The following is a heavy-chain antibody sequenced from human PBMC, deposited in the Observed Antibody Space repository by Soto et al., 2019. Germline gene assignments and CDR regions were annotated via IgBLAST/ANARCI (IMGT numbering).Heavy chain of an antibody. CDR3: ARVLRYFDTPYGMDV. Sequence: EVQLLESGEGLVQPGGSLKLSCAASGFTFSNHAMSWVRQAPGKGLEWDSGIGGSGRNTYYADSVKGRFTISRDNSQNTLFLQMNSLRAEDTAEYYCARVLRYFDTPYGMDVWGQGTTVTVSS. CDR1: GFTFSNHA. CDR2: IGGSGRNT. D-gene: IGHD3-9*01. V-gene: IGHV3-23*01. J-gene: IGHJ6*02.